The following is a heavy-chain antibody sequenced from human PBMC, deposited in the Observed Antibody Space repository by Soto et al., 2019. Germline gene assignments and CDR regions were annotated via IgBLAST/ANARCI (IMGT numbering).Heavy chain of an antibody. Sequence: EVQLLESGGGLVQPGGSLRLSCVASGFTFTNYAMNWVRQAPGKGLEWVSISSGSGSGGSTNYADSVKGRFTISRDNSKNKLYLQMNSRRVEDTAVYYCARDRDDYRNYVVEYWGQGTLVTVSS. J-gene: IGHJ4*02. CDR1: GFTFTNYA. CDR3: ARDRDDYRNYVVEY. V-gene: IGHV3-23*01. CDR2: SSGSGSGGST. D-gene: IGHD4-4*01.